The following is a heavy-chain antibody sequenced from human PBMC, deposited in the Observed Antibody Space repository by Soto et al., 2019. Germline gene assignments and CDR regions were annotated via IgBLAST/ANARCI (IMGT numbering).Heavy chain of an antibody. J-gene: IGHJ4*02. D-gene: IGHD2-15*01. V-gene: IGHV4-59*08. CDR2: IYYSGST. CDR1: GGSISSYY. Sequence: SETLSLTCTVSGGSISSYYWSWIRQPPGKGLEWIGYIYYSGSTNYNPSLKSRVTISVDTSKNQFSLKLNSVTAADTAVYYCARAGDVVVVASTAVNYYFDYWGQGTLVTVSS. CDR3: ARAGDVVVVASTAVNYYFDY.